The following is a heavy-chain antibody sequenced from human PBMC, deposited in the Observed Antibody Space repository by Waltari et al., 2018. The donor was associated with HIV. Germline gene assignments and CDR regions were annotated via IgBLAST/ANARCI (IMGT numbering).Heavy chain of an antibody. D-gene: IGHD3-10*01. J-gene: IGHJ4*02. Sequence: EVQLVESGGGLVQPGGSLRLSCAGRGFTFSSYWMHWVGQAPGKGLVWVSRIKSDGSSRSYGDSAKGRFTISRDNAKNTLYLQMNSLRAGDTAVYYCARDFYGSVGYWGQGTLVTVSS. CDR2: IKSDGSSR. V-gene: IGHV3-74*01. CDR1: GFTFSSYW. CDR3: ARDFYGSVGY.